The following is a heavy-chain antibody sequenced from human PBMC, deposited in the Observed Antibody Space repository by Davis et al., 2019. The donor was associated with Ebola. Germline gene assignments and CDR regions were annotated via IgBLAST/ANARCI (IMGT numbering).Heavy chain of an antibody. J-gene: IGHJ4*02. D-gene: IGHD6-19*01. Sequence: PGGSLRLSCAASGFTFSSYWMSWVRQAPGKGLEWVANIKQDGSEKYYVDSVKGRFTISRDNSRNTVSLQMDSLRVEDTAVYHCAREGYSSGRAPAFDSWGQGTLVTVSS. V-gene: IGHV3-7*01. CDR1: GFTFSSYW. CDR3: AREGYSSGRAPAFDS. CDR2: IKQDGSEK.